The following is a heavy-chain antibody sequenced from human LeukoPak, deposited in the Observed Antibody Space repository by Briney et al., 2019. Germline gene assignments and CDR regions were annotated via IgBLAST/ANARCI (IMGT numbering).Heavy chain of an antibody. CDR3: AGDNAFDI. CDR1: GGSISTYY. J-gene: IGHJ3*02. Sequence: PSETLSLTCTVSGGSISTYYWSWIRLPAGKGLEWIGRIYTSGSTDYNPSLKSRVTISVDKSKNQFSLKLSSVTAADTAIYYCAGDNAFDIWGQGTMVTVSS. V-gene: IGHV4-4*07. CDR2: IYTSGST.